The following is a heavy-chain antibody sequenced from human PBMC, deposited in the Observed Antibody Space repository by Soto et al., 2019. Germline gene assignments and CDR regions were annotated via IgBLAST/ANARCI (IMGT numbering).Heavy chain of an antibody. CDR2: ISGSGGST. D-gene: IGHD6-13*01. CDR3: AKVLTAGGLDY. Sequence: VQLLESGGGLVQPGGSLRLSCAASGFTFDSYGMSWVRQAPGKGLEWVSSISGSGGSTYYADSVKGRFTISRDNSKNTLYLQMNSLSAEDTAVYSCAKVLTAGGLDYWGQGTLVTVSS. J-gene: IGHJ4*02. CDR1: GFTFDSYG. V-gene: IGHV3-23*01.